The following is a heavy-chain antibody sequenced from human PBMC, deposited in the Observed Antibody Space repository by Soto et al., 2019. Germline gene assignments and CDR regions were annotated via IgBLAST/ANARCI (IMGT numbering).Heavy chain of an antibody. V-gene: IGHV1-69*13. CDR1: GDNFNTYT. CDR2: IIPIYGAA. J-gene: IGHJ4*02. Sequence: SVKVSCKPSGDNFNTYTITWVRQAPGQGLEWMGGIIPIYGAASYAQKFQDRVSITADGSTNTVYMELSSLTSEDTALYYCAARVSVAGPAIDYWGQGTRVTVSS. CDR3: AARVSVAGPAIDY. D-gene: IGHD6-19*01.